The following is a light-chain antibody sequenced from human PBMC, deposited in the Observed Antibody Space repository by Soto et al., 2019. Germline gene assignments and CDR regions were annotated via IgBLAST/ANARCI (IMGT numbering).Light chain of an antibody. CDR3: SSYTSSSTHWV. CDR1: SSDVGGYNY. J-gene: IGLJ3*02. Sequence: QSALTQPASVSGSPGQSITISCTGTSSDVGGYNYVSWYQQHPGKAPKFMIYEVSNRPSGVSIRFSGSKSGNTASLTISGLQAEDEADYYCSSYTSSSTHWVFGGGTKLTVL. CDR2: EVS. V-gene: IGLV2-14*01.